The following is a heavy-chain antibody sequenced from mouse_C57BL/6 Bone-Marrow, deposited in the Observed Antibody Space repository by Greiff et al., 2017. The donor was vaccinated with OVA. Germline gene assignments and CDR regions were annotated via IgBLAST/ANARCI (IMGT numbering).Heavy chain of an antibody. CDR3: TTPDGYYAAWFAY. V-gene: IGHV14-4*01. CDR2: IDPENGDT. Sequence: VQLKQSGAELVRPGASVKLSCTASGFNIKDDYMHWVKQRPEQGLEWIGWIDPENGDTEYASKFQGKATITADTSSNTAYLQLSSLTSEDTAVYYCTTPDGYYAAWFAYWGQGTLVTVSA. D-gene: IGHD2-3*01. J-gene: IGHJ3*01. CDR1: GFNIKDDY.